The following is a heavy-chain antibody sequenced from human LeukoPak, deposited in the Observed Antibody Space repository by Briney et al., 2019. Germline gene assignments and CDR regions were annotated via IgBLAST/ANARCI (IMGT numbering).Heavy chain of an antibody. CDR2: ISYDGSNK. J-gene: IGHJ6*04. D-gene: IGHD3-10*01. CDR3: ARSITMVRGAIRGGYYYGMDV. CDR1: GFTFSSYG. V-gene: IGHV3-30*03. Sequence: PGRSLRLSCAASGFTFSSYGMHWVRQAPGKGLEWVAVISYDGSNKYYADSVKGRFTISRDNSKNTLYLQMNSLRSEDTAVYYCARSITMVRGAIRGGYYYGMDVWGKGTTVTVSS.